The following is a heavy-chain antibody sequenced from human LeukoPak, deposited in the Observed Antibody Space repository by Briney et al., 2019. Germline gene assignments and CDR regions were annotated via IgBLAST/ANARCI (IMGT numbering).Heavy chain of an antibody. J-gene: IGHJ4*02. Sequence: PVGSLRLSCAASGLTFSTYSMNWVRQAPGKGLEWVSYISSHSRTIYYADSVKGRFTISRDNAKNSLFLQMDSLRAEDTAVYYCASLLSDILPFFDYWGQGTLVTVSS. CDR3: ASLLSDILPFFDY. CDR2: ISSHSRTI. CDR1: GLTFSTYS. V-gene: IGHV3-48*01.